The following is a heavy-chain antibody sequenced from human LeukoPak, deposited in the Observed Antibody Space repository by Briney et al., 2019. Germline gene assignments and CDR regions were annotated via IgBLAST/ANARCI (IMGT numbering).Heavy chain of an antibody. J-gene: IGHJ4*02. Sequence: GGSLRLSCAASGFTFSSYTMNWVRQAPGKGLEWVSSVFSSDHSVHYADSVKGRFTISRDNAKNSLFLQMNSLRAEDTAVYYCARAPTVLVGYCSSASCQADYWGQGTLVTVSS. CDR1: GFTFSSYT. CDR3: ARAPTVLVGYCSSASCQADY. CDR2: VFSSDHSV. V-gene: IGHV3-21*01. D-gene: IGHD2-2*01.